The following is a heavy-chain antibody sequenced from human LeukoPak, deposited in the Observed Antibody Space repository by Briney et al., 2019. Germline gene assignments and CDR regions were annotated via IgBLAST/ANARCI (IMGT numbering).Heavy chain of an antibody. Sequence: GGSLRLSCAASGFTFSDYYMSWIRQAPGKGLEWVSYISSSGSTIYYADSVKGRFTISRDNSKNTLYLQMNSLRAEDTAVYYCARARYYDYVWGSYRWNYYYGMDVWGQGTTVTVSS. V-gene: IGHV3-11*01. D-gene: IGHD3-16*02. CDR1: GFTFSDYY. CDR2: ISSSGSTI. CDR3: ARARYYDYVWGSYRWNYYYGMDV. J-gene: IGHJ6*02.